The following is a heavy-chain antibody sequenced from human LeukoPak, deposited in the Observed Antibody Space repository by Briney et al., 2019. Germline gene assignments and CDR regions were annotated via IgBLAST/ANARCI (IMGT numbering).Heavy chain of an antibody. CDR3: ARVLPAAANYFDY. J-gene: IGHJ4*02. Sequence: SETLSLTCTVSGGSISSYYWGWIRQPPGKGLEWIGSIYHSGSTYYNPSLKSRVTISVDTSKNQFSLKLSSVTAADTAVYYCARVLPAAANYFDYWGQGTLVTVSS. CDR1: GGSISSYY. CDR2: IYHSGST. V-gene: IGHV4-38-2*02. D-gene: IGHD6-13*01.